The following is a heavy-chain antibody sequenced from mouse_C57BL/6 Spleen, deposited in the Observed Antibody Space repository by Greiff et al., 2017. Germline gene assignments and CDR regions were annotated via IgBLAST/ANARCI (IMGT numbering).Heavy chain of an antibody. CDR1: GFTFSSYG. V-gene: IGHV5-6*01. CDR3: AREGNPFDD. CDR2: ISSGGSYT. D-gene: IGHD2-1*01. Sequence: EVHLVESGGDLVKPGGSLKLSCAASGFTFSSYGMSWVRQTPDKRLEWVATISSGGSYTYYPDSVKGRFTISRDNAKNTLYLQMSSLKSEDTAMYYCAREGNPFDDWGQGTTLTVSS. J-gene: IGHJ2*01.